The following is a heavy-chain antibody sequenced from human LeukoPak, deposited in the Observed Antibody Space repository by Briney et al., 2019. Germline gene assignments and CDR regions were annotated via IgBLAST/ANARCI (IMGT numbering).Heavy chain of an antibody. D-gene: IGHD1-26*01. CDR1: GFTFSTHD. CDR3: AKPSGSGVDY. CDR2: IRYDGSHE. V-gene: IGHV3-30*02. J-gene: IGHJ4*01. Sequence: GGSLRLSCGASGFTFSTHDMHWVRQAPGKGLEWVAFIRYDGSHEYYADSVKGRFTISRDSSKNTLYLQMNSVRSEDTALYYCAKPSGSGVDYWGQGTRVTVSS.